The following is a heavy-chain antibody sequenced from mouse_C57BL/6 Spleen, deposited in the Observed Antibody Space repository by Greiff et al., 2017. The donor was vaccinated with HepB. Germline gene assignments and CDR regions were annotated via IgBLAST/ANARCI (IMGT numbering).Heavy chain of an antibody. CDR3: ARSAYDYDGPRFAY. D-gene: IGHD2-4*01. V-gene: IGHV1-18*01. J-gene: IGHJ3*01. CDR2: INPNNGGT. CDR1: GYTFTDYN. Sequence: VQLQQSGPELVKPGASVKIPCKASGYTFTDYNMDWVKQSHGKSLEWIGDINPNNGGTIYNQKFKGKATLTVDKSSSTAYMELRSLTSEDTAVYYWARSAYDYDGPRFAYWGQGTLVTVSA.